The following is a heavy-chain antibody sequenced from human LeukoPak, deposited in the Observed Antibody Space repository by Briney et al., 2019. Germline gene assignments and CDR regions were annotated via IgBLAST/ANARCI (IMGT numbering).Heavy chain of an antibody. CDR1: GFTFSGSA. J-gene: IGHJ4*02. CDR3: AKDFFVVVPAAIWDY. V-gene: IGHV3-23*01. D-gene: IGHD2-2*01. CDR2: ISGSGGST. Sequence: GGSLKLSCAAAGFTFSGSAMHRVRQASGKGLEWVSAISGSGGSTYYADSVKGRFTISRDNSKNTLYLQMNSLRAEDTAVYYCAKDFFVVVPAAIWDYWGQGTLATVSS.